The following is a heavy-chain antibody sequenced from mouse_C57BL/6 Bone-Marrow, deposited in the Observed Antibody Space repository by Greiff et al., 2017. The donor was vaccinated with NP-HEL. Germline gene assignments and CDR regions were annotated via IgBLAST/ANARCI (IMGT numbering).Heavy chain of an antibody. CDR3: ARGYYFDY. Sequence: VKLMESGPELVKPGASVKLSCKASGYTFTSYDINGVKQRPGQGLEWIGWIYPRDGSTKYNEKFKGKATLTVDTSSSTAYMELHSLTSEDSAVYFCARGYYFDYWGQGTTLTVSS. V-gene: IGHV1-85*01. J-gene: IGHJ2*01. CDR2: IYPRDGST. CDR1: GYTFTSYD.